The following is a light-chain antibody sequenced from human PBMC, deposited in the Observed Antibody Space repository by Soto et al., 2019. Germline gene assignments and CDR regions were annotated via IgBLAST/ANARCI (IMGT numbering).Light chain of an antibody. Sequence: EIVMTHSPATPSVSPGERATLSCRASQSVSSNLAWYQQKPGQAXRLLTYGASTSATGIPARFSGSGSGTEFTLTIRSLQSEDFAVYYCQQYNNWPPITFGQGTRLEI. V-gene: IGKV3-15*01. J-gene: IGKJ5*01. CDR2: GAS. CDR1: QSVSSN. CDR3: QQYNNWPPIT.